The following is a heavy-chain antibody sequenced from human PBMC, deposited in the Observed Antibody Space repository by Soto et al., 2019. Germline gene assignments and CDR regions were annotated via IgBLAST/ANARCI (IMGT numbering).Heavy chain of an antibody. CDR1: GYTFTSYG. D-gene: IGHD3-3*01. CDR3: ARDQNTIFGVVIMDYYYYGMDV. V-gene: IGHV1-18*01. J-gene: IGHJ6*02. CDR2: TSAYNGNT. Sequence: GASVKVSCKASGYTFTSYGISWVRQAPGQGLEWMGWTSAYNGNTNYAQKLQGRVTMTTDTSTSTAYMELRSLRSDDTAVYYCARDQNTIFGVVIMDYYYYGMDVWGQGTTVTVSS.